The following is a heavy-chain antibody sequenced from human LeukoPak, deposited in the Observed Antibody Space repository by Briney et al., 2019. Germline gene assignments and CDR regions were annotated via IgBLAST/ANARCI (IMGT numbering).Heavy chain of an antibody. CDR1: GFTFSNAW. Sequence: PGGSLRLSCAASGFTFSNAWMSWVRQAPGKGLEWVGRIKSKTDGGTTDYAAPVKGRFTISRDDSKNTLYLQMNSLKTEDTAVYYCTTDPYPAAYCSSTSCYGLYWGQGTLVTVSS. J-gene: IGHJ4*02. V-gene: IGHV3-15*01. CDR3: TTDPYPAAYCSSTSCYGLY. D-gene: IGHD2-2*01. CDR2: IKSKTDGGTT.